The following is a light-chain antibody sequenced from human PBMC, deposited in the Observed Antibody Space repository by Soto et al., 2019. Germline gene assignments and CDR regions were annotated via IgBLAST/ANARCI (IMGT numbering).Light chain of an antibody. CDR1: SSNIGSNT. V-gene: IGLV1-44*01. CDR3: AAWDDSLNAVV. J-gene: IGLJ2*01. Sequence: QAVVTQSPPVSGTPGQRVTISCSGSSSNIGSNTVNWYQQLPGTAPKVLIYNDNHRPSGVPDRFSGSRSGTSASLAISGLQSEDESDYYCAAWDDSLNAVVFGGGTQLTVL. CDR2: NDN.